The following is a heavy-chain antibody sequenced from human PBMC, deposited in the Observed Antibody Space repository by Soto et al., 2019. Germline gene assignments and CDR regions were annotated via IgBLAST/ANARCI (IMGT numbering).Heavy chain of an antibody. V-gene: IGHV3-23*01. D-gene: IGHD3-3*01. CDR3: AKDYDFSPRGFELPDV. J-gene: IGHJ6*02. Sequence: PGGSLRLSCAASGFTFSSYAMSWVRQAPGKGLEWVSAISGSGGSTYYADSVKGRFTISRDNSKNTLYLQMNSLRAEDTAVYYYAKDYDFSPRGFELPDVSGQGTPVTLAS. CDR2: ISGSGGST. CDR1: GFTFSSYA.